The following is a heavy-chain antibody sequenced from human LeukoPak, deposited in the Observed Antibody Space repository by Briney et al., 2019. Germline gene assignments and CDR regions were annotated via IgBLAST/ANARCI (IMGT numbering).Heavy chain of an antibody. CDR1: GASINNNF. CDR2: IYSSGSA. D-gene: IGHD3-22*01. J-gene: IGHJ4*01. V-gene: IGHV4-59*08. Sequence: SETLSLTCTVSGASINNNFWTWIRQPPGKGLEWIGYIYSSGSANYNPSLKSRVIISRDTCKNQISLNLTSVTAADTALYFCARHRDYYDTWGHGTLVTVSS. CDR3: ARHRDYYDT.